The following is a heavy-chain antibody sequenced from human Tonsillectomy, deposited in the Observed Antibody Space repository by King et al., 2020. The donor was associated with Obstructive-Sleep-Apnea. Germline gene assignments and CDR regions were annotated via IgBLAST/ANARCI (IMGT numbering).Heavy chain of an antibody. CDR3: ARDWGYYDSSGYYSGVEDY. D-gene: IGHD3-22*01. CDR2: ISSSSSTI. CDR1: GFTFRSYS. Sequence: VQLLESGGGLVQPGGSLRLSCAASGFTFRSYSMNGVRQSPGKGLEWVSYISSSSSTIYYADSVKGRFTISRDNANNSLSLQMNSLSAEETAGYYCARDWGYYDSSGYYSGVEDYWGQGTPVTVSS. V-gene: IGHV3-48*04. J-gene: IGHJ4*02.